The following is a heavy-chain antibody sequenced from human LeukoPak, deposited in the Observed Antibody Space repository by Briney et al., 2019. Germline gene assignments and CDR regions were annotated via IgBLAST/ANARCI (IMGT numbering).Heavy chain of an antibody. J-gene: IGHJ4*02. CDR3: ARGYSSSWLWGGLDY. CDR2: INPNSGGT. Sequence: ASVKVSCEASGYTFTGYYMHWVRQAPGQGLEWMGWINPNSGGTNYAQKFQGRVTMTRDTSISTAYMELSRLRSDDTAVYYCARGYSSSWLWGGLDYWGQGTLVTVSS. D-gene: IGHD6-13*01. CDR1: GYTFTGYY. V-gene: IGHV1-2*02.